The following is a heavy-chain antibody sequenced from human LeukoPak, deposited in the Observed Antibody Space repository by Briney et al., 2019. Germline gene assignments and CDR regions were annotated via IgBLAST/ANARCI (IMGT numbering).Heavy chain of an antibody. J-gene: IGHJ3*01. Sequence: GSLRLSCAASGITFINYWMHWVRQAPGKGLVWVSRVKGDGTSTIYADFVKGRFTISRDNAKNTIYLQMNSLRSDDTAVYYCATGLMSAYELWGQGTMLTVS. CDR2: VKGDGTST. D-gene: IGHD3/OR15-3a*01. CDR3: ATGLMSAYEL. V-gene: IGHV3-74*01. CDR1: GITFINYW.